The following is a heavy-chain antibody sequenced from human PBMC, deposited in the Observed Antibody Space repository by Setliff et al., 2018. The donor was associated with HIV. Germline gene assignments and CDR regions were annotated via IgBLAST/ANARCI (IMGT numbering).Heavy chain of an antibody. Sequence: SQTLSLSCAASGFIVSSNYMSWVRQAPGKGLEWVSIIFSGTYLNPSLKSRVTISVDRSKDQFSLKMTSVTAADTAIYYCARSSTAGFDFWGQGTLVTVSS. J-gene: IGHJ4*02. CDR1: GFIVSSNY. D-gene: IGHD6-19*01. CDR2: IIFSGT. CDR3: ARSSTAGFDF. V-gene: IGHV4-34*12.